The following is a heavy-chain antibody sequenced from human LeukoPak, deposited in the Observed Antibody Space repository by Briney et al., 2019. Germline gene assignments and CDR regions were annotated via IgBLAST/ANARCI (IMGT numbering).Heavy chain of an antibody. V-gene: IGHV4-59*01. CDR2: IYYSGST. J-gene: IGHJ3*02. CDR1: GGSISSYY. Sequence: SETLSLTCAVSGGSISSYYWSWIRQPPGKGLEWIGYIYYSGSTNYNPSLKSRVTISVDTSKNQFSLKLSSVTAADTAVYYCARVRTTVTTTVFLAFDNWGQGTMVTVSS. CDR3: ARVRTTVTTTVFLAFDN. D-gene: IGHD4-17*01.